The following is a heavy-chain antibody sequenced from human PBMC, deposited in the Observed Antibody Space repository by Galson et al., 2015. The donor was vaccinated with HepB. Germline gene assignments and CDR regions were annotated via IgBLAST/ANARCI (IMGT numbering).Heavy chain of an antibody. J-gene: IGHJ5*02. CDR1: RVVASSYW. D-gene: IGHD6-19*01. CDR3: AREAVAGDSSPAVS. Sequence: SLRLSCAASRVVASSYWMNWVRQAPGKGLEWGANIKEEGREIYYVDSVKGRFTILRDNAKNSLYLQMDSRRVEDTAVYYCAREAVAGDSSPAVSWAQGTLVIVSS. CDR2: IKEEGREI. V-gene: IGHV3-7*01.